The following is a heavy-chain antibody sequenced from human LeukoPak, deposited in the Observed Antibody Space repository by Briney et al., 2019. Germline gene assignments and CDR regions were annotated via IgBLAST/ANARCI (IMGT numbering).Heavy chain of an antibody. V-gene: IGHV1-46*01. CDR2: INPTGGST. D-gene: IGHD1-26*01. J-gene: IGHJ6*02. Sequence: EASVKVSCKASGYTFTTYYIHWVRQAPGQGLEWMGIINPTGGSTTYAQKFQGRVTMTRDTSTSTAYMELRSLRSDDTAVYYCARDSEHIGYYYGMDVWGQGTTVTVSS. CDR3: ARDSEHIGYYYGMDV. CDR1: GYTFTTYY.